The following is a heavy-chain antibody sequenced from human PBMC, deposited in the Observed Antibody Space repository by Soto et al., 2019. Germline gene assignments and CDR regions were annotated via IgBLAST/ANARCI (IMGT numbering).Heavy chain of an antibody. J-gene: IGHJ4*02. CDR1: GFTFSSYS. V-gene: IGHV3-21*01. CDR2: ISSSSSYI. D-gene: IGHD5-12*01. Sequence: GGSLRLSCAASGFTFSSYSMNWVRQAPGKGLEWVSSISSSSSYIYYADSVKGRFTISRDNAKNSLYLQMNSLRAEDTAVYYCANQRGGYDRDFDYWGQGTLVTVSS. CDR3: ANQRGGYDRDFDY.